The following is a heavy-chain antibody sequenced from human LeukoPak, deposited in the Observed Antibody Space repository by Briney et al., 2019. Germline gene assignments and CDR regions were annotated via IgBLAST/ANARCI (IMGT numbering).Heavy chain of an antibody. CDR2: INPNSGGT. J-gene: IGHJ4*02. D-gene: IGHD1-26*01. Sequence: ASVKVSCKASGYMYSGYYIHWVRQDPGQGLEWMGRINPNSGGTNYAQSFQGRVTMTRDTSLSTAYMELNRLTSDDTAVYYRARELGATRSFDYWGQGTLVTVSS. CDR1: GYMYSGYY. CDR3: ARELGATRSFDY. V-gene: IGHV1-2*06.